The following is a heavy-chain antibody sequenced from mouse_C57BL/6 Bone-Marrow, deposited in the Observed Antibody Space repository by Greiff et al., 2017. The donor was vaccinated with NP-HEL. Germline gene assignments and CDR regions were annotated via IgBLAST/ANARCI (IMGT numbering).Heavy chain of an antibody. Sequence: EVQLVESGPGLAKPSQTLSLTCSVTGYSITSDYWNWIRKFPGNKLEYMGYISYSGSTYYNPSLKSRISITRDTSKTQYYLQLNSVTTEDTATYYCARYPQGTGSYYYLDYWGRGTALTVSS. CDR1: GYSITSDY. D-gene: IGHD4-1*01. J-gene: IGHJ2*01. V-gene: IGHV3-8*01. CDR3: ARYPQGTGSYYYLDY. CDR2: ISYSGST.